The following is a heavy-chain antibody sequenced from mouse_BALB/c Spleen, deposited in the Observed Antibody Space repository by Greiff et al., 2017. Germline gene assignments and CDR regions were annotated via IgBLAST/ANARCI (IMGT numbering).Heavy chain of an antibody. J-gene: IGHJ2*01. CDR2: INPYNDGT. CDR1: GYTFTSYV. D-gene: IGHD1-1*01. CDR3: ARGEFTTVIDY. Sequence: VQLQQSGPELVKPGASVKMSCKASGYTFTSYVMHWVKQKPGQGLEWIGYINPYNDGTKYNEKFKGKATLTSDKSSSTAYMELSSLTSEDSAVYYCARGEFTTVIDYWGQGTTLTVSS. V-gene: IGHV1-14*01.